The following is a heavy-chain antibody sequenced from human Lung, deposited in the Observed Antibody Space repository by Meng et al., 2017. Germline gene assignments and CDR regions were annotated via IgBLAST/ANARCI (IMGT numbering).Heavy chain of an antibody. D-gene: IGHD2-8*01. CDR1: GFTFSTSV. CDR2: ISVDGNYQ. V-gene: IGHV3-30*01. CDR3: ATEGHTSGVAWICDY. J-gene: IGHJ4*02. Sequence: GESLKISCTAFGFTFSTSVFHWIRQAPGKGLEWVDVISVDGNYQNNPDSLKGRFKIAKDNSKNTQYLEMNSLRTDDSDVYYCATEGHTSGVAWICDYWGQGTMVTVSS.